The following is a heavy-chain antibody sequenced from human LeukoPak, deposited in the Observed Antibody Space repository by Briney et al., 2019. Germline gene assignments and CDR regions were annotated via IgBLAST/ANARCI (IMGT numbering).Heavy chain of an antibody. D-gene: IGHD4-17*01. V-gene: IGHV3-21*01. CDR2: ISSSSSYI. CDR1: GFTFSSYS. Sequence: PGGSLRLSCAASGFTFSSYSMNWVRQAPGKGLEWVSSISSSSSYIYYADSVKGRFTISRDNAKNSLYLQMNSLRAEDTAVYYCARRVLGDYDSGAFDIWGQGTMVTVSS. CDR3: ARRVLGDYDSGAFDI. J-gene: IGHJ3*02.